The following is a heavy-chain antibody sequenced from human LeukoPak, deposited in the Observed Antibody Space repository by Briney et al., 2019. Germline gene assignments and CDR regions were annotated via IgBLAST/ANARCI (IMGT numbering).Heavy chain of an antibody. CDR1: GFTFSTYA. Sequence: GGSLRLSCAAFGFTFSTYAMHWVRQAPGKGLEYVSAISSNGGNTYYANSVKGRFTISRDNSKNTLYLQMGSLRAEDMAVYYCARGLLSGDYYFDYWGQGTLVTVSS. CDR3: ARGLLSGDYYFDY. V-gene: IGHV3-64*01. D-gene: IGHD4-17*01. J-gene: IGHJ4*02. CDR2: ISSNGGNT.